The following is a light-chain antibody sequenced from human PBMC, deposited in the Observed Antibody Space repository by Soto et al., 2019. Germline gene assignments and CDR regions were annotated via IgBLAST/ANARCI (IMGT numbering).Light chain of an antibody. J-gene: IGKJ1*01. CDR1: QSVSSN. CDR2: GAS. V-gene: IGKV3-15*01. Sequence: EIVMTQSPATLSVSPGERATLSCRASQSVSSNLAWYQQKPGQGPRLLIYGASTRATGIPARFSGSGSGTEFTLTISSLQSEDFAVYYCQQRSNWPRWTFGQGTKVDIK. CDR3: QQRSNWPRWT.